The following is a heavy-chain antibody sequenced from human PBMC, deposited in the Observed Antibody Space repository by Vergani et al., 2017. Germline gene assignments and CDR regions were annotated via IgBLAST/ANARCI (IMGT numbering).Heavy chain of an antibody. CDR3: ARDPYCSGGSCNDY. Sequence: QVQLVQSGAEVKKPGSSVKVSCKASGGTFSSYAISWVRQAPGQGLEWMGWINPNSGGTNYAQKFQGRVTMTRDTSISTAYMELSRLRSDDTAVYYCARDPYCSGGSCNDYWGQGTLVTVSS. J-gene: IGHJ4*02. CDR1: GGTFSSYA. D-gene: IGHD2-15*01. V-gene: IGHV1-2*02. CDR2: INPNSGGT.